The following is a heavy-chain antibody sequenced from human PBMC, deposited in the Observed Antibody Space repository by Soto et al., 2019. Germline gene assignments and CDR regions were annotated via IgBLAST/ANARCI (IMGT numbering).Heavy chain of an antibody. CDR1: GFTCSSYA. CDR3: AKGRPKGYSSAWYYLDY. CDR2: ISGAGGST. J-gene: IGHJ4*02. D-gene: IGHD6-19*01. V-gene: IGHV3-23*01. Sequence: PGGSLRLSCAASGFTCSSYAMSWLRQAPGKGLEWVSTISGAGGSTYYADSVKGRFTISRDNSKNTLYLQMISLRAEDTAVYYCAKGRPKGYSSAWYYLDYWGQGTPVTVSS.